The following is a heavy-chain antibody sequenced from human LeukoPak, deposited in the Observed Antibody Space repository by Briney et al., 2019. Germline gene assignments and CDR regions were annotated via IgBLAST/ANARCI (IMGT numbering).Heavy chain of an antibody. V-gene: IGHV4-34*01. CDR1: GGSFSTFY. D-gene: IGHD3-10*01. J-gene: IGHJ4*02. Sequence: KPSETLSLTCGVSGGSFSTFYWNWIRQHPGKGLEWIGEINHNGNTNYNPPLMGRVTLSVDKSKNQFPLKLRSVTAADTALYYCATVAIRAEFHFDHWGQGLLVTVSS. CDR3: ATVAIRAEFHFDH. CDR2: INHNGNT.